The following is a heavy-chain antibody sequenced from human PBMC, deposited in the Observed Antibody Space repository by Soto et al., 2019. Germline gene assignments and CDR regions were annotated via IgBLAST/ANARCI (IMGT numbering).Heavy chain of an antibody. V-gene: IGHV1-69*13. Sequence: ASVKVSCKASGGTFSSYAISWVRQAPGQGLEWIGGVIPIFGTANYAQKFQGRVTINADESPSKEYMEPNSLRSEGTAVDYCSTGGGDCSGGSCYQTPYYGMDVWGQGTTVTVSS. CDR2: VIPIFGTA. CDR3: STGGGDCSGGSCYQTPYYGMDV. CDR1: GGTFSSYA. J-gene: IGHJ6*02. D-gene: IGHD2-15*01.